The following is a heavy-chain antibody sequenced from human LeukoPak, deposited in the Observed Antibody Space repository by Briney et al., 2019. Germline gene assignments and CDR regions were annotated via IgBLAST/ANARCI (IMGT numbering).Heavy chain of an antibody. CDR2: IYPGDSNP. Sequence: GESLKISCKGSGYSFSYYWIGWVRQMPGKGLEWMGIIYPGDSNPRYSPFFQGQVTISADKSIGTAYLQWSSLKASDAAKYNCARHDGWPGYYFDFWGQGTLVTVSS. J-gene: IGHJ4*02. D-gene: IGHD5-24*01. CDR3: ARHDGWPGYYFDF. V-gene: IGHV5-51*01. CDR1: GYSFSYYW.